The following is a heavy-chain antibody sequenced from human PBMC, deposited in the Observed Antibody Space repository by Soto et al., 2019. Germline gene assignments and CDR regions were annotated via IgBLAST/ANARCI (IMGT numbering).Heavy chain of an antibody. V-gene: IGHV3-30*18. J-gene: IGHJ4*02. CDR1: GFTFSSYG. Sequence: PGGSLRLSCAASGFTFSSYGMHWVRQAPGKGLEWVAVISYDGSNKYYADSVKGRFTISRDNSKNTLYPQMNSLRAEDTAVYYCAKLGYYYDSSGYYPFFDYWGQGTLVTVSS. CDR2: ISYDGSNK. D-gene: IGHD3-22*01. CDR3: AKLGYYYDSSGYYPFFDY.